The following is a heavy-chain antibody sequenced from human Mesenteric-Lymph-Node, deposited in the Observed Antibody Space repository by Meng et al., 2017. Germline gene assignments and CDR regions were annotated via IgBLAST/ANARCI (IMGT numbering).Heavy chain of an antibody. CDR2: IYHSGST. J-gene: IGHJ4*02. Sequence: VRTQLAGTASVKPPGRLSCPGSVSGGSSSSSNWWSWVRQPPGKGLEWIGEIYHSGSTNYNPSLKSRVTISVDKSKNQFSLNLSSVTAADTAVYYCARVGQWLPIDYWGQGTLVTVSS. D-gene: IGHD6-19*01. V-gene: IGHV4-4*03. CDR3: ARVGQWLPIDY. CDR1: GGSSSSSNW.